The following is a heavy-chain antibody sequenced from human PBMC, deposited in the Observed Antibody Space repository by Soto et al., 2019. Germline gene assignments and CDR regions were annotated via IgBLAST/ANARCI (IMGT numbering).Heavy chain of an antibody. D-gene: IGHD3-16*01. CDR1: GFTFSSYT. Sequence: EVQLVESGGGLVKPGGSLRLSCAASGFTFSSYTMSWVRQAPGKGLEWVSSISSSSTYIYYADSVKGRFTISRDNAKNSLYLQMNSLRAEDTAVYYCARDKGEFDPWGQGTLVTVSS. CDR3: ARDKGEFDP. CDR2: ISSSSTYI. V-gene: IGHV3-21*01. J-gene: IGHJ5*02.